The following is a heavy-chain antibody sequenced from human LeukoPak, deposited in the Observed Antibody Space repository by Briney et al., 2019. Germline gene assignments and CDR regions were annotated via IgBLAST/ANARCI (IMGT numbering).Heavy chain of an antibody. V-gene: IGHV4-34*01. CDR3: ARSGYSYGYVYFDY. J-gene: IGHJ4*02. D-gene: IGHD5-18*01. CDR2: INHSGST. Sequence: SETLSLTCAVYGGSFSGYYWSWIRQPPGKGLEWIGEINHSGSTNYNPSLKSRVTISVDTSKNQFSLKLSSVTAADTAVYYCARSGYSYGYVYFDYWGQGTLVTVSS. CDR1: GGSFSGYY.